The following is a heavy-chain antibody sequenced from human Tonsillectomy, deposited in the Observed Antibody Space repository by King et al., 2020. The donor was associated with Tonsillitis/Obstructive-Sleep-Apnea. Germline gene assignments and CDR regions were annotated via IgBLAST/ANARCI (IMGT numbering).Heavy chain of an antibody. CDR2: IKSRTDGGTT. D-gene: IGHD3-3*01. Sequence: VQLVESGGGLVKPGGSLRLPCAASGLTLTNIYMNWVRQPPGKRLEWVGRIKSRTDGGTTDYAAPVNGRFTISRDDSKNTVYLQMNSLQTEDTAVYYCATGSGFYYSYWGQGTLVTVSS. CDR3: ATGSGFYYSY. V-gene: IGHV3-15*07. J-gene: IGHJ4*02. CDR1: GLTLTNIY.